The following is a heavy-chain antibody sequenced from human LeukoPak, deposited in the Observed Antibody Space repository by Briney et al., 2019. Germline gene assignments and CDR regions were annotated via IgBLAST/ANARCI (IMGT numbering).Heavy chain of an antibody. J-gene: IGHJ3*02. V-gene: IGHV1-69*13. CDR3: ARGGGKSITMIVVADAFDI. Sequence: ASVKVSCKASGGTFSSYAISWVRQAPGQGLEWMGGIIPIFGTANYAQKFQGRVTITADESTSTAYMELSSLRSEDTAVYYCARGGGKSITMIVVADAFDIWGQGTMVTVSS. CDR1: GGTFSSYA. D-gene: IGHD3-22*01. CDR2: IIPIFGTA.